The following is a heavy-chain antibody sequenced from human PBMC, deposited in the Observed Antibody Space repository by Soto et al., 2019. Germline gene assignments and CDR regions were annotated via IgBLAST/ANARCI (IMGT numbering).Heavy chain of an antibody. D-gene: IGHD5-12*01. CDR2: IYYSGST. CDR3: VGGYGILSKVSEY. Sequence: PSETLSLTCTVSGGSIISSSYYWSWISQTPGKGREWIGSIYYSGSTYYTPSLKSRVTISVDTSKNQFSLKLSSVTAADTAVYYGVGGYGILSKVSEYWGNGTLVPVSP. J-gene: IGHJ4*01. V-gene: IGHV4-39*01. CDR1: GGSIISSSYY.